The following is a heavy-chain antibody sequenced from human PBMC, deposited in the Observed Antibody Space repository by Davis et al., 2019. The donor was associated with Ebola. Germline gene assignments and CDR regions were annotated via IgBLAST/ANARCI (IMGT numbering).Heavy chain of an antibody. CDR1: GFTFSDYY. CDR3: TTVGSMTTVVTGVDY. J-gene: IGHJ4*02. V-gene: IGHV3-11*01. CDR2: ISSSGSTI. D-gene: IGHD4-23*01. Sequence: GGSLRLSCAASGFTFSDYYMSWIRQAPGKGLEWVSYISSSGSTIYYADSVKGRFTISRDNAKNSLYLQMNSLRADDTAVYYCTTVGSMTTVVTGVDYWGQGTLVTVSS.